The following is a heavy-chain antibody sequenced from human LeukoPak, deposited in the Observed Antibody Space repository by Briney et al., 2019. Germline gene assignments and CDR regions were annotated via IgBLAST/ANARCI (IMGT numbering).Heavy chain of an antibody. CDR3: AKSDGYGXIDY. Sequence: SETLSLTCTVSGVSISTSRYYWGWIRQPPGKGLEWIGNIYYTGPTYYNASLESRVTISLDTSKNQFFLKLNSVTAADTAMYYCAKSDGYGXIDYLGXXXLVTVSS. J-gene: IGHJ4*01. CDR1: GVSISTSRYY. D-gene: IGHD2-21*02. CDR2: IYYTGPT. V-gene: IGHV4-39*01.